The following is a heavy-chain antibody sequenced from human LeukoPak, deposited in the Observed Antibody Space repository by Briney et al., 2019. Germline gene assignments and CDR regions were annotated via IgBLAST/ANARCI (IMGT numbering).Heavy chain of an antibody. CDR2: IPYDGSNK. V-gene: IGHV3-30*18. D-gene: IGHD6-13*01. Sequence: GRSLRLSCAASGFTFSSYGMHWVRQAPGKGLEWVAVIPYDGSNKYYADSVKGRFTISRDNSKNTLYLQMNSLRAEDTAVYYCAKRASSSWYDYWGQGTLVTVSS. CDR1: GFTFSSYG. J-gene: IGHJ4*02. CDR3: AKRASSSWYDY.